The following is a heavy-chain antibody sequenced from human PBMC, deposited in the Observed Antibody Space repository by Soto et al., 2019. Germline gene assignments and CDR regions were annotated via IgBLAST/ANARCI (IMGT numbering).Heavy chain of an antibody. CDR2: IIAGNGNT. D-gene: IGHD4-17*01. V-gene: IGHV1-3*01. J-gene: IGHJ4*02. CDR1: GYTFTHYA. Sequence: QVQLVQSGAEVKKPGASVKVSCKASGYTFTHYAMHWVRQAPGQRLEWMGWIIAGNGNTKYSQNFQGRVTITGDTSASTAYMELSSLRSEDTAVYYCASDRGDYGAYFDSWGQGTLVTVSS. CDR3: ASDRGDYGAYFDS.